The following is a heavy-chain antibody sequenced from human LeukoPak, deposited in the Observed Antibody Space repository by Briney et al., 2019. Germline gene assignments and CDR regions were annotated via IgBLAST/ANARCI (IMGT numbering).Heavy chain of an antibody. CDR1: GFTFSSYS. CDR2: IRSSSSYI. Sequence: PGGSLRLSCAASGFTFSSYSMNWVRQAPGKGLEWVSFIRSSSSYIYYADSVKGRFTISRDNSKNTLFLQMNSLRAEDTAVYYCATGGGSVYFDYWGQGTLVTVSS. V-gene: IGHV3-21*04. D-gene: IGHD3-22*01. J-gene: IGHJ4*02. CDR3: ATGGGSVYFDY.